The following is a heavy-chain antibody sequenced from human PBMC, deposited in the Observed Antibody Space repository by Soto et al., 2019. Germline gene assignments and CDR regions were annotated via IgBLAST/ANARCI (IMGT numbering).Heavy chain of an antibody. D-gene: IGHD3-3*01. CDR3: ARISIWDYDFDF. CDR1: GFSLTNAAVG. Sequence: QVTLKESGPVLVKPTETLTLTCTVSGFSLTNAAVGVSWIRQPPGKALEWLAHIFSNDEESYSTSLKTRLTISKDTSKSQVVLTMTNMDPVDTATYYCARISIWDYDFDFWGQGTLVTVSS. CDR2: IFSNDEE. J-gene: IGHJ4*02. V-gene: IGHV2-26*01.